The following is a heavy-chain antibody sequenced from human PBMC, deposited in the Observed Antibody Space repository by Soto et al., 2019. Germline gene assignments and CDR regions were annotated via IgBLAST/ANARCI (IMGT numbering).Heavy chain of an antibody. V-gene: IGHV3-23*01. CDR2: ISGSGGST. Sequence: EVQLLESGGGWVQPGGSLRLSCAASGFTFDISAMTWVRQAPGTGLEWVSTISGSGGSTYYAHSVKGRFTISRDNSKNTLHLQMNSLRAEDTAVYYCAKDQGYFDWIFDYWGQGTLVTVSS. CDR1: GFTFDISA. CDR3: AKDQGYFDWIFDY. J-gene: IGHJ4*02. D-gene: IGHD3-9*01.